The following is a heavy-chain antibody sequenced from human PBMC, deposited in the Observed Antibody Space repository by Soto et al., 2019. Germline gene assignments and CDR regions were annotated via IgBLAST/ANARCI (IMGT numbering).Heavy chain of an antibody. CDR1: EFTFSDYY. V-gene: IGHV3-11*01. D-gene: IGHD5-12*01. CDR3: SRIYSGGRAFDI. J-gene: IGHJ3*02. CDR2: ISSSGNTI. Sequence: QVQLVESGGGLVRPGESVRLSCAASEFTFSDYYMSWIRKAPGQGLEWVSYISSSGNTIYYADSVKGRFNISRDNAKNALYLQMNRLRADDTAVYYCSRIYSGGRAFDICGQGTMVTVSS.